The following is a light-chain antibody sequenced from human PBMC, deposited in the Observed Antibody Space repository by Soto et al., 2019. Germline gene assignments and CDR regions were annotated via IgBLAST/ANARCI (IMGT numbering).Light chain of an antibody. CDR1: QSLLYRSKNKDY. CDR2: WAS. Sequence: DIIMTQSPESLAVSLGGRATINCKSSQSLLYRSKNKDYLAWYQQKPGQPPRLLIYWASTRESGVSDRFSGSGSGTDFTLTVTSMQAEDVAVYYCQQYFNTPWTFGQGTKVEIK. J-gene: IGKJ1*01. CDR3: QQYFNTPWT. V-gene: IGKV4-1*01.